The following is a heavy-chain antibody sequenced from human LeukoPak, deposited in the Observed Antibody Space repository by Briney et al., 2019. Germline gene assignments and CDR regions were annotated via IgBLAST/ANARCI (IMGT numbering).Heavy chain of an antibody. CDR3: TTNTAPRM. CDR2: IKSRTDGGTT. V-gene: IGHV3-15*01. D-gene: IGHD2-8*01. J-gene: IGHJ4*02. Sequence: PGGSLRLSCAASGFPFSSAWMSWVRQAPGKGLEWVGRIKSRTDGGTTDHAAPVKGRFTISRDDSENTVYLQMNSLKTEDTAVCYCTTNTAPRMWGQGTLVTVSS. CDR1: GFPFSSAW.